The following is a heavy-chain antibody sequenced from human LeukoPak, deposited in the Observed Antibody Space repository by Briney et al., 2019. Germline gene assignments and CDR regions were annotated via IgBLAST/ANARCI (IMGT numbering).Heavy chain of an antibody. V-gene: IGHV4-59*01. Sequence: SETLSLTCTVSGGSISSYYWSWIRQPPGKGLEWIGYIYYSGSTNYNPSLKSRVTISVDTSKNQFSLKLSSVTAADTAVYYCARGDDFWSGYQYYFDYWGQGTLVTVSS. J-gene: IGHJ4*02. CDR1: GGSISSYY. CDR2: IYYSGST. CDR3: ARGDDFWSGYQYYFDY. D-gene: IGHD3-3*01.